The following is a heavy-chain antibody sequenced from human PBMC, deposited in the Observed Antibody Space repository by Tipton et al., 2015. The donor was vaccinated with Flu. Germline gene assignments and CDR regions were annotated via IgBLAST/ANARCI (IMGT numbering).Heavy chain of an antibody. CDR2: ISSSGSLV. CDR1: GFSFSNHF. CDR3: ARDRADDFWGGDS. Sequence: SLRLSCAASGFSFSNHFMTWIRQAPGKGLTWVSYISSSGSLVHYADSVKGRFTISRDNTKDSLSLQMNSLRVEDTAVYYCARDRADDFWGGDSWGLGTLVTVSS. J-gene: IGHJ4*02. V-gene: IGHV3-11*04. D-gene: IGHD3-3*01.